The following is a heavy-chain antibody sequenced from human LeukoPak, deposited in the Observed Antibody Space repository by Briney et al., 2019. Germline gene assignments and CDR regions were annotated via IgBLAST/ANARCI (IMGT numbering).Heavy chain of an antibody. CDR3: ARLGLSVFDY. J-gene: IGHJ4*02. D-gene: IGHD3/OR15-3a*01. CDR1: GFTVSSNY. V-gene: IGHV3-53*01. CDR2: IYTGGGT. Sequence: PGGSVRLSCAASGFTVSSNYMSWVRQAPGKGLEWVSVIYTGGGTYYADSVKGRFTISRDNSKNTLYLQMNSLRAEDTAVYYCARLGLSVFDYWGQGTLVTVSS.